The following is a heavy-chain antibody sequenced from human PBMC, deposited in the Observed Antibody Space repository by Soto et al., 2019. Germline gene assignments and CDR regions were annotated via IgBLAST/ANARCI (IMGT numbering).Heavy chain of an antibody. D-gene: IGHD3-3*01. CDR1: AGSISSYY. CDR3: ARVLHEFWTGYRGYYFGY. V-gene: IGHV4-59*01. CDR2: IYYSGST. Sequence: SETLSLTCTVSAGSISSYYWSWIRQPPGKGLEWIGYIYYSGSTNYNPSLKSRVTISVDTSKNQFSLKLSSVSAADTAVYYCARVLHEFWTGYRGYYFGYWGQRTLV. J-gene: IGHJ4*02.